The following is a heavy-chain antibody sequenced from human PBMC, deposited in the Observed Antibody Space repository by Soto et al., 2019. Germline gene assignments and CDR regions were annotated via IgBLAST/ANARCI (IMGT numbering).Heavy chain of an antibody. CDR3: VSNYTATTEIDY. CDR2: INHSGST. Sequence: LAHTGSVCGGSFCGNYGSWIRQPPGKGLEWIGEINHSGSTNYNPSLKSRVTISVDTSKNQFSLKLSSVTAADTAVYYGVSNYTATTEIDYLDQQNVLPVYS. D-gene: IGHD3-3*01. J-gene: IGHJ4*02. CDR1: GGSFCGNY. V-gene: IGHV4-34*01.